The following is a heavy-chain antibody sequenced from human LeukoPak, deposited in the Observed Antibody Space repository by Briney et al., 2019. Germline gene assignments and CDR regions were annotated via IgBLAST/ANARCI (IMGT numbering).Heavy chain of an antibody. V-gene: IGHV4-39*07. CDR2: IYHSGTD. Sequence: SETLPPSSIVAGCSISSCSYYCGRLGEPPGEGLEWIGSIYHSGTDYYIKSLKSRAAISAETSTTEISLKLTSATAADTAVYYCSRGIRNQWQGFDPWGQGTLVTVSS. CDR3: SRGIRNQWQGFDP. D-gene: IGHD6-19*01. CDR1: GCSISSCSYY. J-gene: IGHJ5*02.